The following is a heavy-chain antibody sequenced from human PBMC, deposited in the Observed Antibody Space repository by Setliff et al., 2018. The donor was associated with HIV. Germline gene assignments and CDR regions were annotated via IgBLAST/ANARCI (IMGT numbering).Heavy chain of an antibody. CDR2: ISGAASHS. J-gene: IGHJ4*02. V-gene: IGHV3-21*01. CDR1: GFTFSNYR. Sequence: GESLKISCAASGFTFSNYRMNWVRQAPGKGLEWVSCISGAASHSYYADSVKGRFTISRDNGKKSLYLQMDSLRDEDTAVYYCARDVHDAAADNWGRGTLVTVSS. D-gene: IGHD6-13*01. CDR3: ARDVHDAAADN.